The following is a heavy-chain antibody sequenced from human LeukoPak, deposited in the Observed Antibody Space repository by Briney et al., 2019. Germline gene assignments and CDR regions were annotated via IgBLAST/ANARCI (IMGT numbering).Heavy chain of an antibody. J-gene: IGHJ5*02. V-gene: IGHV4-61*02. CDR2: IYTSGST. D-gene: IGHD3-3*01. Sequence: PSQTLSLTCTVSGGSISSGSYYWSWIRQPAGKGLEWIGRIYTSGSTNYNPSLKSRVTISVDTSKNQFSLKLSSVTAADTAVYYCARELRDFWSGSTNWFDPWGQGTLVTVSS. CDR1: GGSISSGSYY. CDR3: ARELRDFWSGSTNWFDP.